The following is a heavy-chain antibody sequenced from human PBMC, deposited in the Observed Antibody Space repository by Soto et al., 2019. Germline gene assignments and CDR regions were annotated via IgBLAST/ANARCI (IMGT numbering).Heavy chain of an antibody. V-gene: IGHV3-49*03. CDR1: GFTFGDYA. J-gene: IGHJ4*02. CDR2: IRSKAYGGTT. CDR3: TSHYDFWSGYPTKTFDY. Sequence: PGGSLRLSCTASGFTFGDYAMSWFRQAPGKGLEWVGFIRSKAYGGTTEYAASVKGRFTISRDDSKSIAYLQMNSLKTEDTAVYYCTSHYDFWSGYPTKTFDYWGQGTLVTVSS. D-gene: IGHD3-3*01.